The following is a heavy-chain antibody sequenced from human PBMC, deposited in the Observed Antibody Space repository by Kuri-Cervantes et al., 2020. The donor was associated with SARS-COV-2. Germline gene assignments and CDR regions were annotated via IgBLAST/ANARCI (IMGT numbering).Heavy chain of an antibody. CDR2: INHSGST. Sequence: SETLSLTCAVYGGSFSGYYWSWIRQPPGKGLEWIGEINHSGSTNYNPSLKSRVTISVDTSKNQFSLKLSSVTAADTAVYYCARGRVYARRIYYYYYGTDVWGQGTTVTVSS. CDR3: ARGRVYARRIYYYYYGTDV. CDR1: GGSFSGYY. J-gene: IGHJ6*02. D-gene: IGHD3-16*01. V-gene: IGHV4-34*01.